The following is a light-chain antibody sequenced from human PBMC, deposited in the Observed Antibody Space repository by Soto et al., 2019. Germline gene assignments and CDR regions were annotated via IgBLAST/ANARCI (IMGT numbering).Light chain of an antibody. CDR3: QQYNNWPPYT. CDR2: DAS. J-gene: IGKJ2*01. V-gene: IGKV3-11*01. Sequence: EIVLTQSPGTLSLSPGERATLSCRASQSVSVYLDWYQQEPGQAPRLLISDASNRATGIPARFSGSGSGTDFTLTISSLEPEDFAVYYCQQYNNWPPYTFGQGTKVDIK. CDR1: QSVSVY.